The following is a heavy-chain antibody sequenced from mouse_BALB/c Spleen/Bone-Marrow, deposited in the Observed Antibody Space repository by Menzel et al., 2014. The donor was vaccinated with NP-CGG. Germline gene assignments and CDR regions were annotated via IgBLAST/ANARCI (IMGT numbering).Heavy chain of an antibody. Sequence: LVKTGASVKISCKASGYSFTGCYMHWVKQSHGKSLEWIGYISCYNGATSYNQKFKGKATFTVDTSPSTAYMQFNSLTSEDSAVYYCARGDGYYVDFDYWGQGTTLTVSS. CDR1: GYSFTGCY. V-gene: IGHV1S34*01. D-gene: IGHD2-3*01. CDR2: ISCYNGAT. CDR3: ARGDGYYVDFDY. J-gene: IGHJ2*01.